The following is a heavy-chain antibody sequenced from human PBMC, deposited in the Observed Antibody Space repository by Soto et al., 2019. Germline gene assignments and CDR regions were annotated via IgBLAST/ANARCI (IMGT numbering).Heavy chain of an antibody. CDR1: GYTFSSYA. Sequence: ASVKVSCKASGYTFSSYAIHWVRQAPGQGLEWMGWIHAGNGNTRYSQSFQGRVTISRDTSATTAYMELNSLRSEDTAVYYCERGVALLDYWGQGTLV. V-gene: IGHV1-3*01. CDR3: ERGVALLDY. CDR2: IHAGNGNT. J-gene: IGHJ4*02. D-gene: IGHD2-15*01.